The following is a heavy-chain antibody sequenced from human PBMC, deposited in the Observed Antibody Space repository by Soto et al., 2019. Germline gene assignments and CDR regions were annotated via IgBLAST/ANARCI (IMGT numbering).Heavy chain of an antibody. Sequence: SETLSLTCTVPGGSISSSSYYWGWIRQPPGKGLEWIGSIYYSGNTYYNPSLKSRVTISVDTSKNQFSLKLSSVTAADTAVYYCARQTLDIVATNGWLCEFDYWGQGTLVTVSS. D-gene: IGHD5-12*01. CDR2: IYYSGNT. J-gene: IGHJ4*02. CDR1: GGSISSSSYY. V-gene: IGHV4-39*01. CDR3: ARQTLDIVATNGWLCEFDY.